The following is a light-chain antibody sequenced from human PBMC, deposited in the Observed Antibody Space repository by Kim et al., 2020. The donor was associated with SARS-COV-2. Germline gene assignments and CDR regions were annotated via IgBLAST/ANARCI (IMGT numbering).Light chain of an antibody. V-gene: IGLV3-21*04. Sequence: VAPGKTARITCGGNNIGSKSVLWYQQKPGQAPVLVIYYDSDRPSGIPERFSGSNSGNTATLTISRVEAGDEADYYCQVWDSSSDGVFGGGTKLTVL. J-gene: IGLJ3*02. CDR3: QVWDSSSDGV. CDR2: YDS. CDR1: NIGSKS.